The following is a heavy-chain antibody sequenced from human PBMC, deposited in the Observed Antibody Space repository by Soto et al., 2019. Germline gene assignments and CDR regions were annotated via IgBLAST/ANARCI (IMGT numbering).Heavy chain of an antibody. J-gene: IGHJ4*02. CDR2: LWHDASEK. D-gene: IGHD3-10*01. V-gene: IGHV3-33*01. CDR1: GFTFRNYG. Sequence: QVQLVESGGGVVQPGRSLRLSCEASGFTFRNYGMHWVRQTPGKGLEWVAILWHDASEKYYADSVKGRFTISRDNSKNTLHLQMSSLRAEDTAVYYCARDGLASGRYYTLDNWGQGALVTGFS. CDR3: ARDGLASGRYYTLDN.